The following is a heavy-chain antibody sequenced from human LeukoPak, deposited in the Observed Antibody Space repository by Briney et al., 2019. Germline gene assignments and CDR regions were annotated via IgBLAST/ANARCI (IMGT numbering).Heavy chain of an antibody. J-gene: IGHJ4*02. CDR3: ARKMVRGVMSSIDY. V-gene: IGHV3-48*01. CDR1: GFTFSSYS. CDR2: ISSSSSTI. D-gene: IGHD3-10*01. Sequence: GGSLRLSCAASGFTFSSYSMNWVRQAPGKGLEWVSYISSSSSTIYYADSVKGRFTISRDNAKNSLYLQMNSLRAEDTAVYYCARKMVRGVMSSIDYWGQGTLVAVSS.